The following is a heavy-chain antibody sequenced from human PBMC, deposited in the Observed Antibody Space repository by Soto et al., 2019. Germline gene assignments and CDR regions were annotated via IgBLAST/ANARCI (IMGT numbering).Heavy chain of an antibody. CDR2: IYPGDSDT. CDR3: ARPMDGRNSVYYYGRDV. CDR1: GYSFTSYW. D-gene: IGHD4-4*01. V-gene: IGHV5-51*01. J-gene: IGHJ6*02. Sequence: GESLKISCKGSGYSFTSYWIGWVRQMPGKGLEWMGIIYPGDSDTRYSPSFQGQVTISADKSISTAYLQWSSLKASDTAMYYCARPMDGRNSVYYYGRDVWGEGTPATVSS.